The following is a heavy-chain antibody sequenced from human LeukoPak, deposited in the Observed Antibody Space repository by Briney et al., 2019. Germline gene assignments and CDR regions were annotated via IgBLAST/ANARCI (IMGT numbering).Heavy chain of an antibody. CDR1: GFTFSSYA. D-gene: IGHD1-26*01. CDR2: ISGSGGST. Sequence: GGSLRLSCAASGFTFSSYAMSWVRQAPGKGLEWVSAISGSGGSTYYADSVKGRFTISRDNSKNTLYLQMNSLRAEDTAVYYCAKDGGSGSYYAAGPYYYYGMDVWGQGTTVTVSS. V-gene: IGHV3-23*01. CDR3: AKDGGSGSYYAAGPYYYYGMDV. J-gene: IGHJ6*02.